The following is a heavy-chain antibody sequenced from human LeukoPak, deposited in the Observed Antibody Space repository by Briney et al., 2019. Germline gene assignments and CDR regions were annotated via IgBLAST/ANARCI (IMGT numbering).Heavy chain of an antibody. CDR2: IYCSGNT. D-gene: IGHD5-24*01. CDR3: AGRSASNYY. V-gene: IGHV4-39*01. CDR1: GDSISSGTYS. J-gene: IGHJ4*02. Sequence: PSETLSLTCTVSGDSISSGTYSWGWIRQPPGKGLEWIGSIYCSGNTYYNPSLRSRVTTSVDTSKNQFSLKLTSVTAADTAVYYCAGRSASNYYCGQGTLVAFSS.